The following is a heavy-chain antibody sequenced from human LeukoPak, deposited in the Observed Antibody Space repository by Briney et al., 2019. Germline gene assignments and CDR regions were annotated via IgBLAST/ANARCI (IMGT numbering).Heavy chain of an antibody. J-gene: IGHJ1*01. Sequence: SETLSLTCTVSGYSISSGYYWGWIRQPPGKGLEWIGSIYHSGSTYYNPSLKSRVTISVDTSKNQFSLKLSSVTASDTAVYFCARGSGVPADYFQHWGQGTLVTVSS. CDR3: ARGSGVPADYFQH. CDR1: GYSISSGYY. CDR2: IYHSGST. V-gene: IGHV4-38-2*02. D-gene: IGHD6-25*01.